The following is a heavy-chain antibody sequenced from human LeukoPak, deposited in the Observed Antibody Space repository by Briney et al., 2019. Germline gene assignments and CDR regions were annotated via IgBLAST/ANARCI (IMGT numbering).Heavy chain of an antibody. CDR1: GYTFTGYY. D-gene: IGHD4-17*01. V-gene: IGHV1-2*02. J-gene: IGHJ6*03. CDR2: INPNSGGT. CDR3: ARDRLTTIYYYMDV. Sequence: ASVKVSCKASGYTFTGYYMHWVRQAPGQGLEWMGWINPNSGGTNYAQKFQGRVTMTRDTSISTAYMELSRLRSDDTAVYYCARDRLTTIYYYMDVWGKGTTVTVFS.